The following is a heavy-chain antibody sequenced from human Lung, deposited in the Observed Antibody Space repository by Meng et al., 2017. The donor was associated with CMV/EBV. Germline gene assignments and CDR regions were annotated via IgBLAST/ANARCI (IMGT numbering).Heavy chain of an antibody. V-gene: IGHV3-74*01. D-gene: IGHD2-2*01. Sequence: GGSLRLSCAASGFTFSSYWMHWVRQAPGKGLVWVSRINSDGSSTSYADSVKGRFTISRDNAKNTLYLQMNSLRAEDTAVYYCAREGYCSSTSCLYYYYYGMAVWGQWTXVTVSS. J-gene: IGHJ6*02. CDR3: AREGYCSSTSCLYYYYYGMAV. CDR1: GFTFSSYW. CDR2: INSDGSST.